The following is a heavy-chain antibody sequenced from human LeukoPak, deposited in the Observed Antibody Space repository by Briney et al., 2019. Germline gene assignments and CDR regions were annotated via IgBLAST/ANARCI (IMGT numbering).Heavy chain of an antibody. J-gene: IGHJ1*01. CDR1: GGSFSDYY. CDR2: INHSGST. Sequence: SETLSLTCAVYGGSFSDYYWSWIRQPPGKGLEWIGEINHSGSTNYNPPLKSRVTISVDTSKNQFSLKLSSVTAADTAVYYCAYSSGYQQHWGQGTLVTVSS. D-gene: IGHD3-22*01. CDR3: AYSSGYQQH. V-gene: IGHV4-34*01.